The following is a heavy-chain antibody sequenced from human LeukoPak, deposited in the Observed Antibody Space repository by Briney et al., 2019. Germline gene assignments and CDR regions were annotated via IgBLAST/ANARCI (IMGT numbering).Heavy chain of an antibody. CDR3: ASGNGHRVGWGSGGYCSSTSCYFYGMDV. CDR1: GGTFSTYG. J-gene: IGHJ6*02. V-gene: IGHV1-69*13. D-gene: IGHD2-2*01. CDR2: IIPIFGTA. Sequence: GASVKVSCKASGGTFSTYGISWIRQAPGQGLEWMGGIIPIFGTANYAQKFQGRVTVTADESTSTAYMELSSLRSEDTAVYYCASGNGHRVGWGSGGYCSSTSCYFYGMDVWGQGTTVTVSS.